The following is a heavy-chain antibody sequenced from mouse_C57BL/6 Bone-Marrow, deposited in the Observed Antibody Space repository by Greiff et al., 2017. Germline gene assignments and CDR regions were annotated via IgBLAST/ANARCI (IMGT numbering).Heavy chain of an antibody. CDR2: ICSGGST. CDR3: SRRGIVTRFAY. D-gene: IGHD2-5*01. Sequence: QVQLKESGPGLVQPSQSLSITCTVSGFSLTSYGVHWVRQSPGKGLEWLGVICSGGSTDYNAAVISRLSISKDNSKSQVFFKMISLQADDTAIYYCSRRGIVTRFAYWGQGTLVTVSA. CDR1: GFSLTSYG. J-gene: IGHJ3*01. V-gene: IGHV2-2*01.